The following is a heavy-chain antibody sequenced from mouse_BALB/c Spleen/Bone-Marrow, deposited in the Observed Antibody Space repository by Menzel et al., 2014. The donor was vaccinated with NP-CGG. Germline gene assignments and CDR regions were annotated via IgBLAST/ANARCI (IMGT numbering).Heavy chain of an antibody. D-gene: IGHD6-1*01. Sequence: VQLVESGAELVRPGASVKLSCKASGYTFTSYWMHWVKQRPGQGLEWIGMIDPSNSETRLNQKFKDKATLNVDKSSNTAYMHLSSLTSEDSAVYYCARTFQPRRAMDYWGQGSSVTVSS. J-gene: IGHJ4*01. CDR2: IDPSNSET. CDR3: ARTFQPRRAMDY. CDR1: GYTFTSYW. V-gene: IGHV1-69*02.